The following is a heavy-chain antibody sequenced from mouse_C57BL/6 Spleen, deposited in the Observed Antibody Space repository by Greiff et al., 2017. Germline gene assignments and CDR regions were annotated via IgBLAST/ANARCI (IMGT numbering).Heavy chain of an antibody. J-gene: IGHJ4*01. CDR2: IWTGGGT. CDR3: ARILATVVATDAMDY. Sequence: VQLQQSGPGLVAPSQSLSITCTVSGFSLTSHAISWVRQPPGKGLEWLGVIWTGGGTNYNSALKSRLSISKDNSKSQVFLKMNSLQTDDTARYYCARILATVVATDAMDYWGQGTSVTVSS. D-gene: IGHD1-1*01. CDR1: GFSLTSHA. V-gene: IGHV2-9-1*01.